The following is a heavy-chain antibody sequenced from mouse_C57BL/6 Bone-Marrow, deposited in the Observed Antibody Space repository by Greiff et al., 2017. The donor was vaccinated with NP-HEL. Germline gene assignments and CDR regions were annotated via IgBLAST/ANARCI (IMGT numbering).Heavy chain of an antibody. D-gene: IGHD1-1*01. V-gene: IGHV1-26*01. J-gene: IGHJ2*01. Sequence: EVQLQQSGPELVKPGASVKISCKASGYTFTDYYMNWVKQSHGKSLEWIGDINPNNGGTSYNQKFKGKATLTVDKSSSTAYMELRSLTSEDSAVYYCASPITTVSRYFDYWGQGTTLTVSS. CDR2: INPNNGGT. CDR3: ASPITTVSRYFDY. CDR1: GYTFTDYY.